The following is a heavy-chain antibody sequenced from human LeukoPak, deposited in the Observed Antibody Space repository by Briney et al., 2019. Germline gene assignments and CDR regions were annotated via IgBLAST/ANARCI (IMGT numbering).Heavy chain of an antibody. CDR2: ISWNSGSI. J-gene: IGHJ4*02. CDR1: GFTFDDYA. D-gene: IGHD1-26*01. CDR3: ARDRLGGSYHAFDY. Sequence: GGSLRLSCAASGFTFDDYAMHWVRQAPGKGLEWVSGISWNSGSIGYADSVKGRFTISRDNAKNSLYLQMNSLRAEDTAVYYCARDRLGGSYHAFDYWGQGTLVTVSS. V-gene: IGHV3-9*01.